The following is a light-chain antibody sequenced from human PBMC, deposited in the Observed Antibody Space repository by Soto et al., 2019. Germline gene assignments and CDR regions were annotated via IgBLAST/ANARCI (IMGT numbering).Light chain of an antibody. CDR3: QQYNNWPT. CDR2: GAS. Sequence: EIVMTQSPATLSVSPWERATLSCGASQSVSSNLAWYQQKPGQAPRLLIYGASTRATGIPARFSGSGSGTEFTITISRLQSEDFAVYYCQQYNNWPTFGQGTKVDIK. V-gene: IGKV3-15*01. J-gene: IGKJ1*01. CDR1: QSVSSN.